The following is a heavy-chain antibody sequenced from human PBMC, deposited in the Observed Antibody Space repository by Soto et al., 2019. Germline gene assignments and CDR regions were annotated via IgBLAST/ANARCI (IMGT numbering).Heavy chain of an antibody. J-gene: IGHJ1*01. CDR1: GLRFNNYW. V-gene: IGHV3-74*01. D-gene: IGHD5-12*01. Sequence: PGGSLRLACAASGLRFNNYWVVWFRQPPGKGLVWVSHINSDGSTRTYADSVKGRFTISRDNAKNTLNLQMNSLGAEDTALYYCVGVRRDGYNYWGQGTLVTVSS. CDR2: INSDGSTR. CDR3: VGVRRDGYNY.